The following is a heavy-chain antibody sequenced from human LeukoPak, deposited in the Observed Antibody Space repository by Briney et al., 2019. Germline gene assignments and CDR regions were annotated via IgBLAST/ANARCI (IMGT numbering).Heavy chain of an antibody. V-gene: IGHV3-23*01. CDR3: ARRGESASYRDYTFDY. Sequence: PGGSLRLSCAASGFTFSNYAMSWVRQAPGRGLEWVSAISGSSGLTYYADSVKGRFTISRDNSKNTLFLQMNSLRAEDTAVYYCARRGESASYRDYTFDYCGQGTLVTVSS. D-gene: IGHD3-16*01. CDR1: GFTFSNYA. J-gene: IGHJ4*02. CDR2: ISGSSGLT.